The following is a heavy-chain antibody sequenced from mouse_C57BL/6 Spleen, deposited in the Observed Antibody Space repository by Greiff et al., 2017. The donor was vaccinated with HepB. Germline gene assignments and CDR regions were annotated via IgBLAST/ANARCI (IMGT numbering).Heavy chain of an antibody. CDR3: ARGEGTTPYFDY. CDR2: IDPSDSET. V-gene: IGHV1-52*01. D-gene: IGHD1-1*01. J-gene: IGHJ2*01. Sequence: VKLQQPGAELVRPGSSVKLSCKASGYTFTSYWMHWVKQRPIQGLEWIGNIDPSDSETHYNQKFKDKATLTVDKSSSTAYMQLSSLTSEDSAVYYCARGEGTTPYFDYWGQGTTLTVSS. CDR1: GYTFTSYW.